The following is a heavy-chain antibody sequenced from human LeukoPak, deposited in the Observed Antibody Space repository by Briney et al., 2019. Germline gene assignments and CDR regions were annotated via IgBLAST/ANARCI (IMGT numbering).Heavy chain of an antibody. CDR2: ISGRSSSI. CDR1: GFTFSNHN. V-gene: IGHV3-21*06. CDR3: ARDGHSYGFFDY. D-gene: IGHD5-18*01. Sequence: GGSLRLSCTASGFTFSNHNMNWVRQAPGKGLEWVSSISGRSSSIHYADSVKGRFTISRDNAKNLLYLQMNSLRGEDTAVYYCARDGHSYGFFDYRGQGTLVTVSS. J-gene: IGHJ4*02.